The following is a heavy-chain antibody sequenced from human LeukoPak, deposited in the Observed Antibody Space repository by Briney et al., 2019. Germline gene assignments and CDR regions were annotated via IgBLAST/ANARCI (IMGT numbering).Heavy chain of an antibody. D-gene: IGHD6-19*01. V-gene: IGHV4-34*01. CDR3: ARGAVAGTTWAFDI. Sequence: PSETLSLTCAVYGGSFSGYYWSWIRQPPGKGLEWIGEINHSGSTNYNPSLKSRVTISVDTSKNQFSLKLSSVTAADTAVYYCARGAVAGTTWAFDIWGQGTLVTVSS. CDR2: INHSGST. CDR1: GGSFSGYY. J-gene: IGHJ4*02.